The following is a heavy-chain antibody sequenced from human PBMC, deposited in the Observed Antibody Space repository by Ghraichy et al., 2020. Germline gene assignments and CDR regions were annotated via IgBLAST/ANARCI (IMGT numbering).Heavy chain of an antibody. CDR2: IYSRGAT. J-gene: IGHJ4*02. D-gene: IGHD6-19*01. CDR3: VRTSAGTIDY. V-gene: IGHV3-53*01. CDR1: GFSVSSNY. Sequence: GGSLRLSCAASGFSVSSNYMSWVRQAPGKGLEWVSIIYSRGATYYADSMTGRFTISRDIAQNTVFLQMNSLRVDDTAVYFCVRTSAGTIDYWGQGTLVTVSS.